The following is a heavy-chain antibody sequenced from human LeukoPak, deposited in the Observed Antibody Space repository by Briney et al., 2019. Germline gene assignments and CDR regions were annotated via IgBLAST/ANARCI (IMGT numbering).Heavy chain of an antibody. CDR2: IIPIFGTA. D-gene: IGHD3-3*01. CDR3: ATHSGSYYDFWSGYSWDY. Sequence: ASVKVSCKASGGTFSSYAISWVRQAPGQGLEWMGGIIPIFGTANYAQKFQGRVTITADESTSTAYMELSSLRSEDTAVYYCATHSGSYYDFWSGYSWDYWGQGTLVTVSS. V-gene: IGHV1-69*13. J-gene: IGHJ4*02. CDR1: GGTFSSYA.